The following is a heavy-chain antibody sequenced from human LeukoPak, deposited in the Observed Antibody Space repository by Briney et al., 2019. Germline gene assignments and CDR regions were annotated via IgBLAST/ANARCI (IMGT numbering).Heavy chain of an antibody. CDR2: INPSDGAT. CDR3: AKEQSGGLNESLGGLFASYYTYYYMDV. Sequence: GASVKVSCKASGYTFTMYYIHWIRQAPGQGLEWMGMINPSDGATTYAQRFQGRVTMTRDMSTTTVYMDLRSLRSEETAVYFCAKEQSGGLNESLGGLFASYYTYYYMDVWGRGTTVTVSS. J-gene: IGHJ6*03. CDR1: GYTFTMYY. D-gene: IGHD3-10*01. V-gene: IGHV1-46*01.